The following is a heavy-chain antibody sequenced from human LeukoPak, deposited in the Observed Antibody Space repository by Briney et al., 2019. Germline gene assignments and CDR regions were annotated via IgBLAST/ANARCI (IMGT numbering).Heavy chain of an antibody. CDR1: GFTFSSYA. Sequence: PGRSLRLSCAASGFTFSSYAMHWVRQAPGKGLEWVAVISYDGSNKYYADSVKGRFTISRDNSKNTLYLQMNSLRAEDTAVYYCARTGGSYFGRLLYYFDYWGQGTLVTVSS. V-gene: IGHV3-30*01. J-gene: IGHJ4*02. CDR2: ISYDGSNK. CDR3: ARTGGSYFGRLLYYFDY. D-gene: IGHD1-26*01.